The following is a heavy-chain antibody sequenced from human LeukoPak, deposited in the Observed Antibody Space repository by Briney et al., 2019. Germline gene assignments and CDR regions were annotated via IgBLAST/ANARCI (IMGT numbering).Heavy chain of an antibody. CDR3: ARTSTGTTDSFDY. CDR1: GYSINSGFY. CDR2: IYRSGTT. V-gene: IGHV4-38-2*01. Sequence: SETLSLTCAVSGYSINSGFYWGWIRQRPGKGLEWIGTIYRSGTTYYNPSLKSRVTISADTSKNQFSLKLSSVTAADTALYYCARTSTGTTDSFDYWGQGTLVTVSS. J-gene: IGHJ4*02. D-gene: IGHD1-7*01.